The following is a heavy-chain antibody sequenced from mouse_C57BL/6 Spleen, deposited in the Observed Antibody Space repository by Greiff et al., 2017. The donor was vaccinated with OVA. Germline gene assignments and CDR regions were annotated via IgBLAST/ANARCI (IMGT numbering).Heavy chain of an antibody. CDR3: ARRGYGNYEGAMDY. D-gene: IGHD2-1*01. Sequence: VQLQQSGPELVKPGASVKISCKASGYAFSSSWMNWVKQRPGKGLEWIGRIYPGDGDTNYNGKFKGKATLTADKSSSTAYMQLSSLTSEDSAVYFCARRGYGNYEGAMDYWGQGTSVTVSS. CDR2: IYPGDGDT. J-gene: IGHJ4*01. CDR1: GYAFSSSW. V-gene: IGHV1-82*01.